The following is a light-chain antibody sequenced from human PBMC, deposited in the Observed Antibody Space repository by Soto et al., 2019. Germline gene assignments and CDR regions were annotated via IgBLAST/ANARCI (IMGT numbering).Light chain of an antibody. CDR3: TSHTASSTWV. J-gene: IGLJ3*02. CDR1: SSDVGYDNY. CDR2: EGS. V-gene: IGLV2-14*01. Sequence: QSVLTQPASVSGSPGQSITISCTGTSSDVGYDNYVSWFQQHPGKAPKLMIYEGSRRPSGVSNRFSGSKSANTASLTISGLQAEDEADYYCTSHTASSTWVFGGGTKLTVL.